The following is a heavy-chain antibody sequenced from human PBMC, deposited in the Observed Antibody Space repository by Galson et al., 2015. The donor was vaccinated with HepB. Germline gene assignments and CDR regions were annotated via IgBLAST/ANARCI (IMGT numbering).Heavy chain of an antibody. CDR3: AKEGLYFGATPLHS. CDR2: LSGSGKII. D-gene: IGHD2-2*02. J-gene: IGHJ5*02. V-gene: IGHV3-23*01. Sequence: SLRLSCAVSGFTFSTYVMTWVRQAPGKGLEWVASLSGSGKIIYDAGSVKGRFTVSRDNSNNTLYLQMNSLRVEDTAIYYCAKEGLYFGATPLHSWGQGTLVTVSA. CDR1: GFTFSTYV.